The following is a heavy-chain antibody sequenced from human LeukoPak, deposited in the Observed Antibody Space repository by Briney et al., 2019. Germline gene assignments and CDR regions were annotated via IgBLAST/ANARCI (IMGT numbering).Heavy chain of an antibody. CDR2: IYTSGST. Sequence: SETLSLTCTVSGGSISSYYWSWIRQPAGKGLESIGRIYTSGSTNYNPSLKSRVTMSVDTSKNQFSLKLSSVTTADTAVYYCAGEVKEWVNWFDPWGQGTLVTVSS. CDR1: GGSISSYY. V-gene: IGHV4-4*07. J-gene: IGHJ5*02. D-gene: IGHD6-19*01. CDR3: AGEVKEWVNWFDP.